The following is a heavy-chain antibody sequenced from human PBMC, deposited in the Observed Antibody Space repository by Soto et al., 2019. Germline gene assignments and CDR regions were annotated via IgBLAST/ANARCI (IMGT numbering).Heavy chain of an antibody. CDR1: GGSISSYY. J-gene: IGHJ4*02. CDR2: IYHSGST. V-gene: IGHV4-59*01. D-gene: IGHD1-26*01. Sequence: QVQLQESGPGLVKPSETLSLTCTVSGGSISSYYWSWIRQPPGKGLEWIGYIYHSGSTKYNPSLKRRVTLSVHTSKNQFSLNLSSVTAADTAVYYCARAAGDYFDYWGQGTLVTVSS. CDR3: ARAAGDYFDY.